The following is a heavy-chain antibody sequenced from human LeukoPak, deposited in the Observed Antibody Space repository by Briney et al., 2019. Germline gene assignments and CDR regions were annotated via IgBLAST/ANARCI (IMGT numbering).Heavy chain of an antibody. J-gene: IGHJ3*01. CDR1: GFTFSSYA. CDR3: AKEFSATPRAAAQTGDAFDV. Sequence: GGSLRLSCAASGFTFSSYAMSWVRQAPGKGLEWVSGISGSGGSTYYADSVKGRFTISRDNSKNTLYLQMNSLRPEDTAVYYCAKEFSATPRAAAQTGDAFDVWGRGTMVTVSS. CDR2: ISGSGGST. D-gene: IGHD7-27*01. V-gene: IGHV3-23*01.